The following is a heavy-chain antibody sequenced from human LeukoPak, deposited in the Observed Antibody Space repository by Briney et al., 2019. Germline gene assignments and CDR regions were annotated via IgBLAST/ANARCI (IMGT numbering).Heavy chain of an antibody. J-gene: IGHJ4*02. D-gene: IGHD2-15*01. CDR1: GYTFTDYY. CDR3: ARDSRVAGDY. CDR2: INPNSGDT. V-gene: IGHV1-2*06. Sequence: ASVKVSCKASGYTFTDYYIHWVRQAPGQGLEWMRRINPNSGDTSFAQKFRGRVTMTRDTSVSTAYMELGRLTSGDSAIYYCARDSRVAGDYWGQGTLVTVSS.